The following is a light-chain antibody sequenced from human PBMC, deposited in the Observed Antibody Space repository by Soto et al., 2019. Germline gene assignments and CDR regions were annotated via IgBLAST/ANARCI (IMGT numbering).Light chain of an antibody. J-gene: IGKJ1*01. Sequence: EILMTQSPATLSVSPGGRATLSCRASQSISDTLAWYQQKPGQAPRLLIYGASTRANGIPDRFSGSGSGTDFTLTISRLEPEDSAVYYCQQYGSSHTWTFGQGTKVDIK. CDR3: QQYGSSHTWT. V-gene: IGKV3-20*01. CDR1: QSISDT. CDR2: GAS.